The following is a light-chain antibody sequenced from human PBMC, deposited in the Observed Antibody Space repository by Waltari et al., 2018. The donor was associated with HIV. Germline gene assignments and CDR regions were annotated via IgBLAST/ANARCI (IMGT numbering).Light chain of an antibody. V-gene: IGKV3-15*01. CDR2: GAP. Sequence: EIVMTQSPPTLSGSPGARAPLSCSASQTVSSNLAGYPQKSGQAPRLLIYGAPTSATGIPARFSGSGSGTKFTLTISSLQSEYFAVYYCQQYNNWPPRTFGQGTKVEIK. CDR3: QQYNNWPPRT. J-gene: IGKJ1*01. CDR1: QTVSSN.